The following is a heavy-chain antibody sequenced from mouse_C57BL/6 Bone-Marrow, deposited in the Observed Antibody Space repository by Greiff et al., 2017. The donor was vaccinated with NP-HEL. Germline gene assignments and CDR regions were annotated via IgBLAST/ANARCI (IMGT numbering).Heavy chain of an antibody. J-gene: IGHJ1*03. CDR3: AKGLRDYDWYFDV. V-gene: IGHV2-5*01. Sequence: VQGVESGPGLVQPSQSLSITCTVSGFSLTSYGVHWVRQSPGKGLEWLGVIWRGGSTDYNAAFMSRLSITKDNSKSQVFFKMNSLQADDTAIYYCAKGLRDYDWYFDVWGTGTTVTVSS. CDR1: GFSLTSYG. CDR2: IWRGGST. D-gene: IGHD2-4*01.